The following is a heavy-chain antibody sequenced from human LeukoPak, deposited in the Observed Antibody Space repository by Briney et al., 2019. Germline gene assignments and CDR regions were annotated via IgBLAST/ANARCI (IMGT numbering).Heavy chain of an antibody. J-gene: IGHJ4*02. D-gene: IGHD2-15*01. V-gene: IGHV6-1*01. CDR3: AREKSPDYCSGASCYFDY. CDR2: TYYRSKWYY. CDR1: GDSVSSNSAA. Sequence: SQTLSLTCAISGDSVSSNSAAWNWIRQSPSRGLEWLGRTYYRSKWYYDYAASVKSRVTVSPDTSKNQFSLKLSSVTAADTAVYYCAREKSPDYCSGASCYFDYWGQGTLVTVSP.